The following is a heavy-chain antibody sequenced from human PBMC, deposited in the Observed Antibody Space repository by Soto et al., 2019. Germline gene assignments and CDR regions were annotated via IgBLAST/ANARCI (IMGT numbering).Heavy chain of an antibody. D-gene: IGHD1-7*01. CDR1: GGTFTSYT. Sequence: QVQLGKSGAEVKKPGSSVKFSCKASGGTFTSYTISWVRQAPGQGLEWMGRIIPILGIANYAQKFQGRVTITPDKSTSTAYMELSSLRSEDTAVYYCARDSDWNYPFDYWGQGTLVTVSS. CDR3: ARDSDWNYPFDY. V-gene: IGHV1-69*08. CDR2: IIPILGIA. J-gene: IGHJ4*02.